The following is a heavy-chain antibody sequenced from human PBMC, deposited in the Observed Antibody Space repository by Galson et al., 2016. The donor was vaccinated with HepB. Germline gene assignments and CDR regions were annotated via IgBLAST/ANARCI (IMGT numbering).Heavy chain of an antibody. CDR3: ARDLSRYGLIAY. V-gene: IGHV3-30*04. CDR1: GFTFSSYA. CDR2: ISPDGSNK. Sequence: SLRLSCAASGFTFSSYAMHWVRQAPGKGLEWVAAISPDGSNKFYADSVKGRLTISRYNSRNTLYLQMNSLRTEDTAVYYCARDLSRYGLIAYWGQGALVTVSS. D-gene: IGHD5-18*01. J-gene: IGHJ4*02.